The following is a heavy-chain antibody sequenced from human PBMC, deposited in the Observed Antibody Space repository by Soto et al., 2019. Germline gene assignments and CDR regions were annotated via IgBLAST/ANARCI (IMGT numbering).Heavy chain of an antibody. D-gene: IGHD2-15*01. CDR1: GFTFGDYA. J-gene: IGHJ6*04. Sequence: HPGGSLRLSCTASGFTFGDYAMNWFRQAPGKGLEWVGFIRSKAYGGTTEYAASVKGRFTISRDDSKSIAYLQMNSLKTEDTAVYYCTTAWLAATYYCHYGMDVWGKGTTVPVSS. CDR2: IRSKAYGGTT. CDR3: TTAWLAATYYCHYGMDV. V-gene: IGHV3-49*03.